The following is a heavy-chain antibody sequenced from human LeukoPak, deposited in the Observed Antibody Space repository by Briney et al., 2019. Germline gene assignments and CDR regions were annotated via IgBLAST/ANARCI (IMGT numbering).Heavy chain of an antibody. Sequence: GGSLRLSCAASGFTFSDYYLSWIRQAPGKGLEWVSYISSSGSTINYADSVKGRFTISRDNAKNSLYLQMNSLRAEDTAEYYCARSNSTNCYTDWGQGTLVTVSS. J-gene: IGHJ4*02. V-gene: IGHV3-11*01. CDR3: ARSNSTNCYTD. CDR1: GFTFSDYY. CDR2: ISSSGSTI. D-gene: IGHD2-2*02.